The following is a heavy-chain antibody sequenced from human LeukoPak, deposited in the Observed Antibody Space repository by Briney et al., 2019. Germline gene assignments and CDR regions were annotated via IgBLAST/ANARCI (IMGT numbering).Heavy chain of an antibody. Sequence: PSGTLSLTCAVSGVSISSSNWWSWVRQPPGKGLEWVSAISGSGGSTYYADSVKGRFTISRDNSKNTLYLQMNSLRAEDTAVYYCAKESGYSYGYVSYWGQGTLVTVSS. D-gene: IGHD5-18*01. J-gene: IGHJ4*02. CDR1: GVSISSSN. CDR3: AKESGYSYGYVSY. CDR2: ISGSGGST. V-gene: IGHV3-23*01.